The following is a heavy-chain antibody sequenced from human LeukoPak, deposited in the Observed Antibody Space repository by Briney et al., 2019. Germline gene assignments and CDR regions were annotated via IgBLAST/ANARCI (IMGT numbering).Heavy chain of an antibody. CDR1: GFTFSSYG. CDR2: IRYDGSNK. V-gene: IGHV3-30*02. CDR3: AKTYYDSSGDAFDI. D-gene: IGHD3-22*01. J-gene: IGHJ3*02. Sequence: GGSLGLSCAASGFTFSSYGMHWVRQAPGKGLEWVACIRYDGSNKYYADSVKGRFTISRDNSKNTLYLQMNSLRAEDTSVYYCAKTYYDSSGDAFDIWGQGTMVTVSS.